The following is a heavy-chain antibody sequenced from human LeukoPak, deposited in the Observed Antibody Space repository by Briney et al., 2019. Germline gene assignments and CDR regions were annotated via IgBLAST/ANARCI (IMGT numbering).Heavy chain of an antibody. CDR1: GYTFTSYG. V-gene: IGHV1-18*01. Sequence: ASVKVSCKASGYTFTSYGISWVRQAPGQGLEWMGWISAYNGNTNYAQKLQGRVTMTTDTSTSTAYMELRSLRSDDTAVYYCARDSSVCSSTSCYGSSDYWGQGTLVTVSS. D-gene: IGHD2-2*01. CDR2: ISAYNGNT. CDR3: ARDSSVCSSTSCYGSSDY. J-gene: IGHJ4*02.